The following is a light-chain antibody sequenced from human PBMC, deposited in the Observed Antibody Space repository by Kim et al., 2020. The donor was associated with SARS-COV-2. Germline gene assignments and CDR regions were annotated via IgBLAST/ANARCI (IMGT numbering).Light chain of an antibody. J-gene: IGLJ2*01. V-gene: IGLV2-11*01. CDR2: EVS. Sequence: GRPVHITCTATTSDVGRYTYVSWYQQHPAKAPKLMVCEVSKWPSGVPDRFSGSKCGNTASLTISGLQAEDEADYYCCSYAGSFTVVFGGGTQLTVL. CDR3: CSYAGSFTVV. CDR1: TSDVGRYTY.